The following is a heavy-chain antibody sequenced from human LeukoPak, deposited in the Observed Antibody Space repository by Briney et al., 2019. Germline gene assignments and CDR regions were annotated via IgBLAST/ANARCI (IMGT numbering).Heavy chain of an antibody. J-gene: IGHJ4*02. Sequence: PGRSLRLSCSASGFTFGDYALSWVRQAPGKGVEWVGFIRSKAYGGTTEYAACGEGRFTIARDESKSIAYLQMNSPKTEDTAVYYCSRDLSLSFDYWGQGTLVTVSS. V-gene: IGHV3-49*04. CDR3: SRDLSLSFDY. CDR1: GFTFGDYA. CDR2: IRSKAYGGTT.